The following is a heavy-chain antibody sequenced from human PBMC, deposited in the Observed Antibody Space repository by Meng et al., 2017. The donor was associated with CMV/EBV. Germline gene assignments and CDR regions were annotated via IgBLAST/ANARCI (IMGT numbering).Heavy chain of an antibody. Sequence: GGSLRLSCAASGFTFNSYAMSWVRQAPGEGLEWVAVISYDGSNIYHADPVKGRFTISRDNSKNTLYLQMNGLRPEDTAVYYCARDHIRITIFGVVTDSRGYYGMDVWGQGTTVTVSS. CDR2: ISYDGSNI. CDR3: ARDHIRITIFGVVTDSRGYYGMDV. J-gene: IGHJ6*02. CDR1: GFTFNSYA. D-gene: IGHD3-3*01. V-gene: IGHV3-30-3*01.